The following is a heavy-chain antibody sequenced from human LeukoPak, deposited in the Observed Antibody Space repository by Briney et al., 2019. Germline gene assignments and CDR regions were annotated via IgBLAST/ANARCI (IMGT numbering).Heavy chain of an antibody. Sequence: ASVKVSCKASGYTFTGYYMHWVRQAPGQGLEWMGWINPNSGGTNYAQKFQGRVTMTRDTSISTAYMELGRLRSDDTAVYYCARSPWEGSYYYFDYWGQGTLVTVSS. V-gene: IGHV1-2*02. CDR1: GYTFTGYY. CDR3: ARSPWEGSYYYFDY. J-gene: IGHJ4*02. D-gene: IGHD1-26*01. CDR2: INPNSGGT.